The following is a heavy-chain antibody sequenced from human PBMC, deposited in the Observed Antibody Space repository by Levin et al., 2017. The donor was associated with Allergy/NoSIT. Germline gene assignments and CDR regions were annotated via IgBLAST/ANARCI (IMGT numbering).Heavy chain of an antibody. D-gene: IGHD3-16*01. V-gene: IGHV3-21*01. CDR1: GLTLSDET. Sequence: PGGSLRLSCEASGLTLSDETMNWVRQAPGKGLEWVSSTHSSGSNTYYADSVKGRFTVSRDYANDSLYLQMDSLRAEDTAVYYCARVTRSGGGIDYWGQGALVTVSS. J-gene: IGHJ4*02. CDR2: THSSGSNT. CDR3: ARVTRSGGGIDY.